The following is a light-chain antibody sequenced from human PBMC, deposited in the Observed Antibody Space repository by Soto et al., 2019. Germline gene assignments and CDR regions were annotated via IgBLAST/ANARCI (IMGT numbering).Light chain of an antibody. Sequence: DIVLTQSPGTLSLSPGERATLSCRASQSVRSDYLAWYQQKPGQAPRLLIYGASSRATGIPDRFSGSGSGTDFTLTISRLEPEDFAVYYCQQYGSSLSITFGQGTRLEIK. V-gene: IGKV3-20*01. CDR1: QSVRSDY. CDR2: GAS. J-gene: IGKJ5*01. CDR3: QQYGSSLSIT.